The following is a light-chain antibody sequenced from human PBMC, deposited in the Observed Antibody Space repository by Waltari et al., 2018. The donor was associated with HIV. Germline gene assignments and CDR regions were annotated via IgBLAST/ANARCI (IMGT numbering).Light chain of an antibody. V-gene: IGLV1-51*01. Sequence: QSVLTQPPSVSAAPGQRVTISCSGSSSNIGTNGVSWYQQVPGTAPKLLIYDRDNRVPVIRYRFSASQSGTSATLGSSGRHTGDEADDYCGTWDDRLNAGVFGGGTRLTVL. CDR2: DRD. CDR3: GTWDDRLNAGV. J-gene: IGLJ2*01. CDR1: SSNIGTNG.